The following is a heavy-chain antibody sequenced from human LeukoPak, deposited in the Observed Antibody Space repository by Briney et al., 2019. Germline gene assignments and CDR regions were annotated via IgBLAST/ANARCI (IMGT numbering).Heavy chain of an antibody. D-gene: IGHD2-2*01. CDR3: TSTTANMGG. J-gene: IGHJ4*02. Sequence: PGGSLRLSCAASGFTFSKAWMSWVRQAPGKGLDLVGRIKSKTEGGATSYAAAVEGRFTISRDDSKNTLHLQMNSLRVEDTAVYYCTSTTANMGGWGQGTLVTVSS. CDR2: IKSKTEGGAT. V-gene: IGHV3-15*01. CDR1: GFTFSKAW.